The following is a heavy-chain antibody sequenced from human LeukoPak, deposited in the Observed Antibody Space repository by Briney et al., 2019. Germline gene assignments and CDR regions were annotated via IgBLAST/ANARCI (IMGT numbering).Heavy chain of an antibody. V-gene: IGHV7-4-1*02. J-gene: IGHJ3*02. CDR1: GGTFSSYA. CDR2: INTNTGNP. Sequence: ASVKVSCKASGGTFSSYAISWVRQAPGQGLEWMGWINTNTGNPTYAQGFTGRFVFSLDTSVSTAYLQISSLKAEDTAVYYCARSSSGYYEPDAFDIWGQGTMVTVSS. CDR3: ARSSSGYYEPDAFDI. D-gene: IGHD3-22*01.